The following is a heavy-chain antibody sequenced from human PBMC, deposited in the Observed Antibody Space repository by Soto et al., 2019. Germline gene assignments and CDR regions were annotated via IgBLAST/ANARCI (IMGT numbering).Heavy chain of an antibody. J-gene: IGHJ5*02. D-gene: IGHD3-22*01. Sequence: SVKVSCKASGGTFSTYTITWVRQAPGQGLEWMGRIIPIIGIINYAQKFQGRVTITADKFTDTAYMELTRLRSDGTAVYYCAGDPDSHYNDSHAYSYPWGQGTLVTVSS. V-gene: IGHV1-69*04. CDR3: AGDPDSHYNDSHAYSYP. CDR2: IIPIIGII. CDR1: GGTFSTYT.